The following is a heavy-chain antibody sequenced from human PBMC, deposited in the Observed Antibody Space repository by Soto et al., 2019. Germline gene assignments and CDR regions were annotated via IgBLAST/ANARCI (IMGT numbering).Heavy chain of an antibody. CDR1: GFTVGSNY. V-gene: IGHV3-53*01. J-gene: IGHJ4*02. Sequence: GSLRLSCAASGFTVGSNYMSWVRQAPGKGLEWVSVIYSGGSTYYADSVKGRFTISRDNSKNTLYLQMNSLRAEDTAVYYCAKGTEWPYYFDYWGQGTLVTVSS. CDR2: IYSGGST. CDR3: AKGTEWPYYFDY. D-gene: IGHD3-3*01.